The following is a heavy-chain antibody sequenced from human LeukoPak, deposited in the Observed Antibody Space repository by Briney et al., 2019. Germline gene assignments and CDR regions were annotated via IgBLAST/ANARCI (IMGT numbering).Heavy chain of an antibody. CDR3: ARPSYYDSSGLFHY. CDR2: FYSGGDT. CDR1: GFTVSSNH. Sequence: PGGSLRLSCAVSGFTVSSNHMSWVRQAPGKGLEWVSVFYSGGDTHYADSVKGRFTISRDNSKNTLYLQMNSLRAEDTAVYYCARPSYYDSSGLFHYWGQGTLVTVSS. D-gene: IGHD3-22*01. V-gene: IGHV3-53*01. J-gene: IGHJ4*02.